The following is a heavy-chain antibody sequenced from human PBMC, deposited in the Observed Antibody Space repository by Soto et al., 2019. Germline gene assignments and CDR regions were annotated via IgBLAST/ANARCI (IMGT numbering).Heavy chain of an antibody. Sequence: ASVKVSCKASGYTFTGYYMHWVRQAPGQGLGWMGWINPNSGGTNYAQKFQGWVTMTRDTSISTAYMELSRLRSDDTAVYYCARAIRARRFSDFWSAYSNRYYFDYRGQGTLVTVSX. CDR1: GYTFTGYY. CDR2: INPNSGGT. J-gene: IGHJ4*02. CDR3: ARAIRARRFSDFWSAYSNRYYFDY. V-gene: IGHV1-2*04. D-gene: IGHD3-3*01.